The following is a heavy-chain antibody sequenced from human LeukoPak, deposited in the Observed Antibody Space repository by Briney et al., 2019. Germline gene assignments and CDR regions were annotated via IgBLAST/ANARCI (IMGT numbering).Heavy chain of an antibody. D-gene: IGHD2-2*01. CDR1: GASITSYH. J-gene: IGHJ5*01. CDR3: ARDQEHCSGTSCYPYWYDS. V-gene: IGHV4-4*07. CDR2: MFYSGNT. Sequence: PSETLSLTCTVSGASITSYHWSWIRQPAGKGLEWIGRMFYSGNTDYNPSLKSRLTMSIDTSKNQFSLKLSSVTAADTAVYFCARDQEHCSGTSCYPYWYDSWGQGTPVTVSS.